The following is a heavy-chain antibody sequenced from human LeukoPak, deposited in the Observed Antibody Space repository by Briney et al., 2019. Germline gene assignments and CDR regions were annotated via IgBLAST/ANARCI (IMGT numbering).Heavy chain of an antibody. CDR3: AKTGSSSWGYFDY. V-gene: IGHV3-30*02. CDR2: IRNDGTK. Sequence: PGGSLRLSCAASGFTFRTYGMHWVRQAPGKGLEWVAFIRNDGTKYYADSVKGRFTISRDNSKNTLYLQMNSLRAEDTAVYYCAKTGSSSWGYFDYWGQGTLVTVSS. D-gene: IGHD6-13*01. J-gene: IGHJ4*02. CDR1: GFTFRTYG.